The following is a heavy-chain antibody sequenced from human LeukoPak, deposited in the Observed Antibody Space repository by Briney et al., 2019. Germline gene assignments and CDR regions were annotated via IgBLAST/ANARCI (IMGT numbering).Heavy chain of an antibody. D-gene: IGHD1-26*01. CDR2: ISGSGGST. CDR1: GFTFSCYA. Sequence: GGSVRLSCAASGFTFSCYAISWVRQAPGEGLEWVSAISGSGGSTYYADSVKGRFTISRDNSKNTLYLQMNSLRAEDTAVYYCAVGATTDFDYWGQGTLATVSS. CDR3: AVGATTDFDY. J-gene: IGHJ4*02. V-gene: IGHV3-23*01.